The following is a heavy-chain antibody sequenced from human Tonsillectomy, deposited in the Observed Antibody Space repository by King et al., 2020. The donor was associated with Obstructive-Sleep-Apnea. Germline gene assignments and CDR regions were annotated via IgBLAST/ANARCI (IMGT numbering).Heavy chain of an antibody. CDR3: AKEQWVDSFPGQDAFDM. Sequence: VQLVESGEGLVPPGGSLRLSCVTSGFTFSDYAMNWVRQTPGKGLEWVSAVSRGGDKTYYADSVKGRFTISRDNAENTVYLQMNSVRAEDTAVYYCAKEQWVDSFPGQDAFDMWGQGTMVRVSS. CDR1: GFTFSDYA. CDR2: VSRGGDKT. V-gene: IGHV3-23*04. D-gene: IGHD6-19*01. J-gene: IGHJ3*02.